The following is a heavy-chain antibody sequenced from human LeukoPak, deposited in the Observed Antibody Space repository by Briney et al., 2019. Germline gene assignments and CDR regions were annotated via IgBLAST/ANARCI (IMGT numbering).Heavy chain of an antibody. CDR3: AYSSSWPREDAFDI. CDR2: ISSSSSYI. D-gene: IGHD6-13*01. V-gene: IGHV3-21*01. J-gene: IGHJ3*02. Sequence: SGGSLRLSCAASGFTFSSYSMNWVRQAPGKGLEWVSSISSSSSYIYYADSVKGRFTISRDNAKNSLYLQMNSLRAEDTAVYYCAYSSSWPREDAFDIWGQGTMVTVSS. CDR1: GFTFSSYS.